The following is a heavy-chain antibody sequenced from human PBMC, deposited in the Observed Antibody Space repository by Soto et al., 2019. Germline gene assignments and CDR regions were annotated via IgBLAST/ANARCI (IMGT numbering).Heavy chain of an antibody. CDR2: IIPKYGTT. D-gene: IGHD2-2*01. CDR3: ARTRQRRPVFYVDY. CDR1: GGPFNTFG. Sequence: QVQLMQSGAEVTKPGSSVKVSCKASGGPFNTFGISWVRQAPGQVLAWMGGIIPKYGTTNYARRFQGRVTITADESTTTAYLELSSLRNDDTDIYYGARTRQRRPVFYVDYWGQVTPISVTS. V-gene: IGHV1-69*01. J-gene: IGHJ4*02.